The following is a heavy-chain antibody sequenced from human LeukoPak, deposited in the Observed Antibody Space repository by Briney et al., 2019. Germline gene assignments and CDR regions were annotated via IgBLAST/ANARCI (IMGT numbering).Heavy chain of an antibody. J-gene: IGHJ4*02. CDR2: IIPIFGTA. CDR3: ARVPYSSGWYFDY. V-gene: IGHV1-69*13. D-gene: IGHD6-19*01. Sequence: ASVKVSCKASGGTFSSYAISWARQAPGQGLEWMGGIIPIFGTANYAQKFQGRVTITADESTSTAYMELSSLRSEDTAVYYCARVPYSSGWYFDYWGQGTLVAVSS. CDR1: GGTFSSYA.